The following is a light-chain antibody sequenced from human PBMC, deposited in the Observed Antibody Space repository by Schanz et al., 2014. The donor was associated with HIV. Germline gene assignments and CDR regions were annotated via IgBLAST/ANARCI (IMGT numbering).Light chain of an antibody. J-gene: IGKJ4*01. CDR3: QQYGNSPLT. V-gene: IGKV3-20*01. Sequence: EILLTQSPGTLSLSPGERATLSCRASQSVSSNSLAWYQQKGGQAPRLLISGASRRATGIPDRISGSGSGTDFTLIISRLEPEDFAVYYCQQYGNSPLTFGGGTKVEIK. CDR2: GAS. CDR1: QSVSSNS.